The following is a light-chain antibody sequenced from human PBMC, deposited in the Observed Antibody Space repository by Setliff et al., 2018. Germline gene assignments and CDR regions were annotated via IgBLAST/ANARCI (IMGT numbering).Light chain of an antibody. Sequence: QSALAQPASVSGSPGQSITISCTGTSSDVGAYNYVSWYQRHPGEAPKLLLYDVSNRPSGISNRFSGSKSGSTASLTITGLQAEDEADYFCASKTGPGTYVFGTGTKVTV. J-gene: IGLJ1*01. CDR1: SSDVGAYNY. CDR3: ASKTGPGTYV. V-gene: IGLV2-14*03. CDR2: DVS.